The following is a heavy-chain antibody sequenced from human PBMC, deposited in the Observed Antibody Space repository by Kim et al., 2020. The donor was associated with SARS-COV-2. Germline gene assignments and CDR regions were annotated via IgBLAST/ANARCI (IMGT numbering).Heavy chain of an antibody. CDR2: ISYDGSNK. CDR3: ARDKWDIVVVPAPTGY. CDR1: GFTFSSYA. J-gene: IGHJ4*02. V-gene: IGHV3-30*04. Sequence: GGSLRLSCAASGFTFSSYAMHWVRQAPGKGLEWVAVISYDGSNKYYADSVKGRFTISRDNSKNTLYLQMNSLRAEDTAVYYCARDKWDIVVVPAPTGYWGQGTLVTVSS. D-gene: IGHD2-2*01.